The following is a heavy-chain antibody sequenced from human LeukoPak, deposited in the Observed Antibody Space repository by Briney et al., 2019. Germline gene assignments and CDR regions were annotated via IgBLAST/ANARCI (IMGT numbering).Heavy chain of an antibody. D-gene: IGHD1-1*01. V-gene: IGHV6-1*01. CDR1: GDSVSSDSAA. Sequence: SQTLSLTCAISGDSVSSDSAAWNWIRQSPSRGLEWLGRTYYRSKWYNDYAIYVKSRISIDPDTSKNQFSLQVNSVTPEDTAVYYCARAVGRSPTTFDYWGQGILVTVSS. J-gene: IGHJ4*02. CDR3: ARAVGRSPTTFDY. CDR2: TYYRSKWYN.